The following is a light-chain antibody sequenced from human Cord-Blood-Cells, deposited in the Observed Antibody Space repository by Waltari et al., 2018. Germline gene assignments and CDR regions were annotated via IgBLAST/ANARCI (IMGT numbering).Light chain of an antibody. V-gene: IGKV1-39*01. Sequence: DIQMTQSPSSLSASVGDRVTITCRARQSISSYLNWYQQQPGKDPKPMIHAASSLQSGVASRFSDSGSGTVFTLTICSLQPEDCATYYCQQSYSTPPTTFGQGPRLEIK. CDR2: AAS. CDR3: QQSYSTPPTT. J-gene: IGKJ5*01. CDR1: QSISSY.